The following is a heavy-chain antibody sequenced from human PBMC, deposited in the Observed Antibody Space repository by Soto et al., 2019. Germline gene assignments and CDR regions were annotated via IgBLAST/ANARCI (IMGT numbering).Heavy chain of an antibody. CDR3: ASSQVDSGDYVSYSYMDV. CDR2: IIPILGIA. J-gene: IGHJ6*03. V-gene: IGHV1-69*02. CDR1: GYTLTELS. D-gene: IGHD4-17*01. Sequence: SVKVSCKVSGYTLTELSMHWVRQAPGKGLEWMGRIIPILGIANYAQKFQGRVTITADKSTSTAYMELSSLRSEDTAVYYCASSQVDSGDYVSYSYMDVWGKGTRVTFS.